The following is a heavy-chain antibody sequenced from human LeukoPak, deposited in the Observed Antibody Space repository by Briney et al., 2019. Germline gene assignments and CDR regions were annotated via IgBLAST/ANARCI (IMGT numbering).Heavy chain of an antibody. CDR2: IFHSGST. CDR3: ARPLSLGYCSGGSCYGRGAWFDR. J-gene: IGHJ5*02. D-gene: IGHD2-15*01. CDR1: GGSISSSNW. Sequence: SGTLSLTCAVSGGSISSSNWWSWVRQPPGKGLEWIGQIFHSGSTNYNPSLKSRVTISVDKSKNQFSLKLRSVTAADTAVYYCARPLSLGYCSGGSCYGRGAWFDRWGQGTLVTVSS. V-gene: IGHV4-4*02.